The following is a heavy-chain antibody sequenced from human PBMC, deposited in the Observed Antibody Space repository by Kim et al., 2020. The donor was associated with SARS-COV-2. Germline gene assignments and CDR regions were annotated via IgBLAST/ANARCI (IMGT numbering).Heavy chain of an antibody. V-gene: IGHV3-21*01. CDR2: ISSSSSYI. CDR3: ARDLLSGGWGEYSYGYWGFDY. D-gene: IGHD5-18*01. Sequence: GGSLRLSCAASGFTFSSYSMNWVRQAPGKGLEWVSSISSSSSYIYYADSVKGRFTISRDNAKNSLYLQMNSLRAEDTAVYYCARDLLSGGWGEYSYGYWGFDYWGQGTLVTVSS. CDR1: GFTFSSYS. J-gene: IGHJ4*02.